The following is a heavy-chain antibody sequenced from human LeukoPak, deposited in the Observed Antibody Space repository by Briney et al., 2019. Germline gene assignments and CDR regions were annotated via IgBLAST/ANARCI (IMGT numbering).Heavy chain of an antibody. V-gene: IGHV3-30-3*01. CDR2: ISYDGSNK. J-gene: IGHJ4*02. D-gene: IGHD6-19*01. CDR1: GFTFSSYA. Sequence: GGSLRLSCAASGFTFSSYAMSWVRQAPGKGLEWVAVISYDGSNKYYADSVKGRFTISRDNSKNTLYLQMNSLRAEDTAVYYCARGDGSGWSGDYWGQGTLVTVSS. CDR3: ARGDGSGWSGDY.